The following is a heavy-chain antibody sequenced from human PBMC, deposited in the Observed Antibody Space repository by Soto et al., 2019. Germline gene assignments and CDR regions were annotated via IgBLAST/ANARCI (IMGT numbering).Heavy chain of an antibody. J-gene: IGHJ5*02. Sequence: QVQLVQSGAEVKKPGASVKVSCKASGYTFTSYGISWVRQSAGQGLEWMGWISAYNGNTNNAQKFQGRVAVTTDTSTSTAYMELMNLRSDDTAVYYCARTSGYSSTDNWFDPWGQVTLVTVSS. CDR1: GYTFTSYG. D-gene: IGHD6-13*01. V-gene: IGHV1-18*01. CDR2: ISAYNGNT. CDR3: ARTSGYSSTDNWFDP.